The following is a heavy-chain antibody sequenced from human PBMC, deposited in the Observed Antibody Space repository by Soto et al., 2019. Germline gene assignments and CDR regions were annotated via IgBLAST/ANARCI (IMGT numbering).Heavy chain of an antibody. V-gene: IGHV1-58*01. CDR1: GFTFTSSA. CDR3: AAAPGVYYYYGMDV. D-gene: IGHD3-10*01. J-gene: IGHJ6*02. Sequence: ASVKVSCKASGFTFTSSAVQWVRQARGQRLEWIGWIVVGSGNTNYAQKFQERVTITRDMSTSTAYMELSSLRSEDTAVYYCAAAPGVYYYYGMDVWGQGTTVTVSS. CDR2: IVVGSGNT.